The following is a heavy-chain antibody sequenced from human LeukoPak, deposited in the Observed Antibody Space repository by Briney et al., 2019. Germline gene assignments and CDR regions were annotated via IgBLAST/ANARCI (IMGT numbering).Heavy chain of an antibody. Sequence: ASVKVSCKVSGYTLTELSLNWVRQAPGKRLEWMGRFGPEDGEKIYAQKFQGRVTMTEDPSTDTAYMELSSLGSGDTAVYYCATDTLARLDDWGQGTPVTVS. CDR3: ATDTLARLDD. J-gene: IGHJ4*02. CDR2: FGPEDGEK. CDR1: GYTLTELS. V-gene: IGHV1-24*01.